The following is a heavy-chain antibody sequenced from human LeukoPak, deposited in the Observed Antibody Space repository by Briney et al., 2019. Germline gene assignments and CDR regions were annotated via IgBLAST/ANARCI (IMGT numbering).Heavy chain of an antibody. Sequence: ASVKVSCKASGYTFTGYYMHWVRQAPGQGLEWMGWINPNSGGTNYAQKLQGRVTMTTDTSTSTAYMELRSLRSDDTAVYYCAREVGATMFWWLDNWFDPWGQGTLVTVSS. J-gene: IGHJ5*02. CDR2: INPNSGGT. D-gene: IGHD1-26*01. V-gene: IGHV1-2*02. CDR3: AREVGATMFWWLDNWFDP. CDR1: GYTFTGYY.